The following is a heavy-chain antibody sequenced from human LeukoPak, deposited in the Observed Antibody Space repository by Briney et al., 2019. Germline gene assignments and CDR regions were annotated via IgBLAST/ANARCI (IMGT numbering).Heavy chain of an antibody. V-gene: IGHV4-4*02. CDR2: INHSGST. Sequence: SGTLSLTCAVSGGSISSSNWWSWVRQPPGKGLEWIGEINHSGSTNYNPSLKSRVTISVDTSKNQFPLKLSSVTAADTAVYYCARGSVLGIAAAGDGGPPFDYWGQGTLVTVSS. CDR3: ARGSVLGIAAAGDGGPPFDY. D-gene: IGHD6-13*01. CDR1: GGSISSSNW. J-gene: IGHJ4*02.